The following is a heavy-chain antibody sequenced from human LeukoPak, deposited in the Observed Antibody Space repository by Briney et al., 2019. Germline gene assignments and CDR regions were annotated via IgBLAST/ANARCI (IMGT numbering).Heavy chain of an antibody. Sequence: PGGSLRLSCAASGFTFSSYAMSWVRQAPGKGLEWVSAISGSGGSTYYADSVKGRFTISRDNSENTLYLQMNSLRAEDTAVYYCAKDTAAIVAHWFDYWGQGTLVIVSS. CDR1: GFTFSSYA. D-gene: IGHD5-12*01. CDR2: ISGSGGST. J-gene: IGHJ4*02. V-gene: IGHV3-23*01. CDR3: AKDTAAIVAHWFDY.